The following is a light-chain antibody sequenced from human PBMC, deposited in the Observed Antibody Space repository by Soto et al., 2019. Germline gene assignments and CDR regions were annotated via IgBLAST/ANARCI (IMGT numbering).Light chain of an antibody. CDR1: QGIISA. Sequence: ILLTQSPSSLSASVGDRVTISCRSSQGIISALAWYQQKPGKAPKLLIYDASSLESAVPSRFSGSGSGTDFTLTISSLQPEDFAVYYCQQYDDWPRTFGQGTKVDI. CDR3: QQYDDWPRT. J-gene: IGKJ1*01. CDR2: DAS. V-gene: IGKV1D-13*01.